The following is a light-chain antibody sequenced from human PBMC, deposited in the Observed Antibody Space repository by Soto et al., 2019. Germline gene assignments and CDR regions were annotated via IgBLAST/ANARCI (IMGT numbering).Light chain of an antibody. Sequence: QSVLTQPPSASGRPGQRVIISCSGGNSNIGSNYVFWYQQLPGTAPKLLMYRTNQRPSGVPDRFSGSMSGTSASLAISGLRSEDEADYYCAAWDDSLSGHVVFGGGTKLTVL. J-gene: IGLJ2*01. CDR2: RTN. V-gene: IGLV1-47*01. CDR1: NSNIGSNY. CDR3: AAWDDSLSGHVV.